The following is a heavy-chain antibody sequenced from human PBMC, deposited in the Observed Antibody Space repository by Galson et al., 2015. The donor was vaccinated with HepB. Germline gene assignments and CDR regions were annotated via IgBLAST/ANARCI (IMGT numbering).Heavy chain of an antibody. CDR3: ARRGCYGDACYQDY. CDR2: ISYSGIT. CDR1: DDYISADH. D-gene: IGHD2-21*02. V-gene: IGHV4-59*01. J-gene: IGHJ4*02. Sequence: SETLSLTCTVSDDYISADHWSWIRQSPGRGLEWIGWISYSGITNYKPSLESRVTISIDTPRSQFSLKLTYVTAADTAVYYCARRGCYGDACYQDYWGQGTLVTVSS.